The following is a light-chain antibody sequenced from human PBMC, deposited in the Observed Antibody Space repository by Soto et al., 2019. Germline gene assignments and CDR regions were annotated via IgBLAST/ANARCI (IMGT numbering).Light chain of an antibody. V-gene: IGKV3-11*01. CDR1: QSVSSY. CDR3: QQRSTWPMIT. CDR2: DAS. J-gene: IGKJ5*01. Sequence: EIVLTQSPATLSLSPGERATLSCRAGQSVSSYLAWYQQNPGQPPRLLIYDASSRATGIPARFSGSGSGTDFTLTISSLEPEDCAVYYCQQRSTWPMITFGQGTRLAIK.